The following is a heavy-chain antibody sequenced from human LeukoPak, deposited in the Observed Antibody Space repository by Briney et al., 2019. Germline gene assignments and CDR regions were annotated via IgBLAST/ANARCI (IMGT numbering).Heavy chain of an antibody. CDR3: ARVSSSYYYYMDV. Sequence: SETLSLTCTVSGGSISSGSYYWTWIRQPAGKGLEWVGRISTSGSTNYNPSLKSRLTISIDTSKNQFSLKLSSVTAADTAVYYCARVSSSYYYYMDVWGKGTTVTVSS. V-gene: IGHV4-61*02. J-gene: IGHJ6*03. CDR1: GGSISSGSYY. CDR2: ISTSGST.